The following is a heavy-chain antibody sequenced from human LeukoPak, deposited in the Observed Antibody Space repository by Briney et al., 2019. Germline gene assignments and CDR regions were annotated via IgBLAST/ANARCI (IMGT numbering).Heavy chain of an antibody. V-gene: IGHV4-34*01. D-gene: IGHD3-22*01. CDR2: IYHSGST. CDR3: ARVYYDSSGYYHYYYYMDV. J-gene: IGHJ6*03. Sequence: SETLSLTCAVYGGSFSGYYWSWIRQPPGKGLEWIGEIYHSGSTYYNPSLKSRVTISVDTSKNQFSLKLSSVTAADTAVYYCARVYYDSSGYYHYYYYMDVWGKGTTVTVSS. CDR1: GGSFSGYY.